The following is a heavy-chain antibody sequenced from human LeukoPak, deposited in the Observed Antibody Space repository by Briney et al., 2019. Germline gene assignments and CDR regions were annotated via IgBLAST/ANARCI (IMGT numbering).Heavy chain of an antibody. CDR3: ASGVAADGLFDY. J-gene: IGHJ4*02. V-gene: IGHV4-59*01. Sequence: PSETLSLTCTVSGGSISSYYWSWIRQPPGKGLEWIGYFYYIGSTNYNPSLKSRVTISVDTSKNQFSLKLSSVTAADTAVYYCASGVAADGLFDYWGQGTLVTVSS. CDR2: FYYIGST. CDR1: GGSISSYY. D-gene: IGHD6-13*01.